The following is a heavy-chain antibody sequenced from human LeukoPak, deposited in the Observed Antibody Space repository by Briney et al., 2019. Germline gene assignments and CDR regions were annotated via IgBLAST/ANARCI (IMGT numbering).Heavy chain of an antibody. D-gene: IGHD3-9*01. CDR1: GGSVDH. Sequence: SETLSLTCTASGGSVDHWAWVRQSPEKGLEWIAAIHNGGQTDYNPSFVSRVTISVDTSKNQFSLKLTSLTATDTAVYYCARLPTGFPSWFDTWGQGILVTVSS. J-gene: IGHJ5*02. CDR2: IHNGGQT. V-gene: IGHV4-39*01. CDR3: ARLPTGFPSWFDT.